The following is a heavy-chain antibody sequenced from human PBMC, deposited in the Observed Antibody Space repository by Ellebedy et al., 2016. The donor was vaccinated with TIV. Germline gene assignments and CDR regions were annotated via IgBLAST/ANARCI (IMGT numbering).Heavy chain of an antibody. J-gene: IGHJ4*02. D-gene: IGHD1-7*01. CDR1: GFTFSSYS. Sequence: GESLKISXAASGFTFSSYSMNWVRQAPGKGLEWVSSISSSSSYIFYADSVKGRFTISRDNAKNSLYLQMNSLRAEDTAVYYCASLTGTTTNWGQGTLVTVSS. CDR2: ISSSSSYI. CDR3: ASLTGTTTN. V-gene: IGHV3-21*01.